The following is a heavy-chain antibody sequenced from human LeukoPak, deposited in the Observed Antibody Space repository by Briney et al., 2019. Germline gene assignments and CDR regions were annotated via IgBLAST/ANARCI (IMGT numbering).Heavy chain of an antibody. V-gene: IGHV3-33*01. CDR3: ARDYSSGWSFVTYYYYGMDV. CDR1: GFTLSAYG. J-gene: IGHJ6*02. D-gene: IGHD6-19*01. Sequence: PGRTLRLSCAASGFTLSAYGMHWVRQAPGKGLEWVAVIWYDGSNKYYADSVKGRFTISRDNSKNTLYLQMNGLRAEDTAVYYCARDYSSGWSFVTYYYYGMDVWGQGTTVTVSS. CDR2: IWYDGSNK.